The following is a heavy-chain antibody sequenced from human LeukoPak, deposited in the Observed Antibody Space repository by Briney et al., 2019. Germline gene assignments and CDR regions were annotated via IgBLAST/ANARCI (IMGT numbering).Heavy chain of an antibody. CDR3: ARDLSGVTGYTYGRGIDY. V-gene: IGHV3-7*01. CDR1: GFTFSSYW. Sequence: GGSLRLSCAASGFTFSSYWMSWLRQAPGKGLEWVANIKKDGSEKYYVDSVKGRFTISRDNAKTSLYLQMNSLRAEDTAVYYCARDLSGVTGYTYGRGIDYWGQGTLVTVSS. CDR2: IKKDGSEK. D-gene: IGHD5-18*01. J-gene: IGHJ4*02.